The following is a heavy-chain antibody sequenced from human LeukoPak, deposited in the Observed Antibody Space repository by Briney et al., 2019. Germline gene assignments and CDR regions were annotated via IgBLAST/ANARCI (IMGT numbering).Heavy chain of an antibody. CDR3: ARQVAAARAFDI. D-gene: IGHD2-15*01. J-gene: IGHJ3*02. CDR2: IKQDGSEK. CDR1: GFTLSSHW. V-gene: IGHV3-7*01. Sequence: GGSLRLSCAASGFTLSSHWMSWVRQAPGKGLEWVANIKQDGSEKYCVDSVKGRFTISRDNAKNSLYLQMNSLRAEDTAVYYCARQVAAARAFDIWGQGTMVTVSS.